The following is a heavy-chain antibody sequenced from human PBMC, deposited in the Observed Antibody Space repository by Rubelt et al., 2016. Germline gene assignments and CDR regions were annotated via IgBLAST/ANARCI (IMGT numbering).Heavy chain of an antibody. J-gene: IGHJ4*02. Sequence: GKGLEWVSVIYSGGSTYYADSVKGRFTISRDNSKNTLYLQMNSLRAEDTAVYYCARDLALDYWGQGTLVTVSS. V-gene: IGHV3-66*01. CDR2: IYSGGST. CDR3: ARDLALDY.